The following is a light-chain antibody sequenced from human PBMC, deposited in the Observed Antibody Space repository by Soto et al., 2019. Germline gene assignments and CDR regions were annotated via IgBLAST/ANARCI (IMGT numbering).Light chain of an antibody. V-gene: IGKV2-28*01. CDR2: LAS. CDR3: MQGVQMPPIT. J-gene: IGKJ5*01. Sequence: DIVMTQSPLSLPVNPGEPASISCRSSQSLLHSNGYIYVDWYLQKPGQSPQLLIYLASNRASGVPDRFSGSGSGTDFTLNISSVEAEDVGLYYCMQGVQMPPITFGQGTRLEIK. CDR1: QSLLHSNGYIY.